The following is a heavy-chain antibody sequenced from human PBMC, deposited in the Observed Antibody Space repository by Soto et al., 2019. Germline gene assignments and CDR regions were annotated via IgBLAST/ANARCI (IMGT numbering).Heavy chain of an antibody. D-gene: IGHD6-6*01. CDR1: GFTFSSYG. V-gene: IGHV3-30*18. Sequence: GGSLRLSCAGSGFTFSSYGMHWVRQAPGKGLEWVAVISYDGSNKYYADSVKGRFTISRDNSKNTLYLQMNSLRAEDTAVYYCAKEQYTYYFDYWGQGTLVTVSS. J-gene: IGHJ4*02. CDR2: ISYDGSNK. CDR3: AKEQYTYYFDY.